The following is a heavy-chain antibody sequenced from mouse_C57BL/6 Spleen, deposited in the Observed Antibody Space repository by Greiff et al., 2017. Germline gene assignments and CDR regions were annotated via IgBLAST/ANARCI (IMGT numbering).Heavy chain of an antibody. CDR3: AREEDCSGSFAY. J-gene: IGHJ3*01. D-gene: IGHD3-2*02. CDR2: IYPGDGDT. CDR1: GYAFSSSW. Sequence: VQLQQSGPELVKPGASVKISCKASGYAFSSSWMNWVKQRPGKGLEWIGRIYPGDGDTNYNGKFKGKATLTADKSSSTAYMQLSSLTSEDSAVYYCAREEDCSGSFAYWGQGTLVTVSA. V-gene: IGHV1-82*01.